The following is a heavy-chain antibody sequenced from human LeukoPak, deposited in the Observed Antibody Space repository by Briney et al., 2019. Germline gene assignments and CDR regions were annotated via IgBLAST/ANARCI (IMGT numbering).Heavy chain of an antibody. V-gene: IGHV4-59*01. CDR1: GGSINSYY. CDR3: ARGNAN. J-gene: IGHJ4*02. Sequence: SGTLSLTCAVSGGSINSYYWSWFRQPPGKGLEWIGYICYSGSTNYNPSLKSRVSISVDKSKNQFFLKLNSVTAADTALYYCARGNANWGQGTLVTVSS. CDR2: ICYSGST.